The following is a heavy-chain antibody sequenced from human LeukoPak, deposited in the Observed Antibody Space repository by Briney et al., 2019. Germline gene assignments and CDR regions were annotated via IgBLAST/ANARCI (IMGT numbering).Heavy chain of an antibody. V-gene: IGHV4-30-4*01. CDR2: IYYSGST. J-gene: IGHJ6*02. D-gene: IGHD5-24*01. Sequence: PSQTLSLTCTVSGGSISSGDYYWSWIRQPPGKGLEWIGYIYYSGSTYYNPSLKSRVTISVDTSKNQFSLKLSSVTAADTAVYYCARVGTGDGYYYYGMDVWGQGTTVTVSS. CDR1: GGSISSGDYY. CDR3: ARVGTGDGYYYYGMDV.